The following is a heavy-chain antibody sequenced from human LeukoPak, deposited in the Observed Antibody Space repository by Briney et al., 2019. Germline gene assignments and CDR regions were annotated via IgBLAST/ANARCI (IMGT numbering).Heavy chain of an antibody. CDR1: GFTFSNYA. J-gene: IGHJ2*01. V-gene: IGHV3-23*01. CDR3: AKPLGASVTWYFDL. Sequence: GGSLRLSCAASGFTFSNYAMSWVRQAPGKGLEWVSGLTIRGENTYYADSVKGRFTISRDNSKNTLYLQMNSLRAEDAALYYCAKPLGASVTWYFDLWGRGTLVTVSS. D-gene: IGHD2-21*02. CDR2: LTIRGENT.